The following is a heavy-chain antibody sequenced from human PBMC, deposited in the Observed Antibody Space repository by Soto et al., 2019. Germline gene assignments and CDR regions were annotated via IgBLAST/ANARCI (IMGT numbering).Heavy chain of an antibody. V-gene: IGHV4-34*01. CDR3: ARGVRVYGDYGY. CDR1: GGSFSGYY. J-gene: IGHJ4*02. D-gene: IGHD4-17*01. CDR2: INHSGST. Sequence: PSETLSLTCAVYGGSFSGYYWSWIRQPPGKGLEWIGEINHSGSTNYNPSLKSRVTISVDTSKNQFSLKLSSVTAADTAVYYCARGVRVYGDYGYWGQGTLVTVSS.